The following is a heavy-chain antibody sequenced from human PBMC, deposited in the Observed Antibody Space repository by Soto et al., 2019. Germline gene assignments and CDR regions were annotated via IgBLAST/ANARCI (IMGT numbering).Heavy chain of an antibody. Sequence: QVQLVQSGAEVKKPGASVKVSSKASGYTFTSYDINWVRQATGQGLEWMGWMNPNSGNTGYAQKFQGRVTMTRNTSISTAYMELSSLRSEDTAAYYCARAHYYDSSGYYPNFDYWGQGTLVTVSS. CDR3: ARAHYYDSSGYYPNFDY. V-gene: IGHV1-8*01. CDR1: GYTFTSYD. CDR2: MNPNSGNT. J-gene: IGHJ4*02. D-gene: IGHD3-22*01.